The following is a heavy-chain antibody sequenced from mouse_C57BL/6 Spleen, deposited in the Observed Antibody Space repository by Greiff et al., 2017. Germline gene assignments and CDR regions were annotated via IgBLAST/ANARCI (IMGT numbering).Heavy chain of an antibody. CDR3: ASRIYGSSYDWYFDV. D-gene: IGHD1-1*01. Sequence: VQLQQPGAELVRPGSSVKLSCKASGYTFTSYWMHWVKQRPIQGLEWIGNIDPSDSETHYNQKFKDKATLTVDKSSSTAYMQLSSLTSEDSAVYYCASRIYGSSYDWYFDVWGTGTTVTVSS. J-gene: IGHJ1*03. CDR2: IDPSDSET. CDR1: GYTFTSYW. V-gene: IGHV1-52*01.